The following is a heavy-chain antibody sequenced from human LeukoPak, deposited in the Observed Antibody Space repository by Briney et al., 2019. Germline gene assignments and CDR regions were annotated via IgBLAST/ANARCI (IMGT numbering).Heavy chain of an antibody. J-gene: IGHJ6*02. CDR3: ARDIKWLGRYYYYGLDV. CDR1: GFSFSSYT. CDR2: ISYDGTNE. V-gene: IGHV3-30*04. Sequence: GGSLRLSCAGSGFSFSSYTMHWVSQAPGKGLEWVATISYDGTNEYYADSVKGRFTISRDNSKNTLYLQVNSLRAEDTAVYYCARDIKWLGRYYYYGLDVWGQGTTVTVSS. D-gene: IGHD6-19*01.